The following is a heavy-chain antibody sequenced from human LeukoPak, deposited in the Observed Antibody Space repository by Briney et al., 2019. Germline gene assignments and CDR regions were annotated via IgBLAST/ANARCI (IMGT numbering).Heavy chain of an antibody. J-gene: IGHJ1*01. CDR1: GFTFDDYA. Sequence: GGSLRLSCAASGFTFDDYAMHWVRHAPGKGLEWVSGISWNSGSIVYADCVKGRFTISRDNAKNSLYLQMNSLRAEDTALYYCAKDRGPGRWGSGWYTLEFGYFQHWGQGTLVTVSS. CDR2: ISWNSGSI. CDR3: AKDRGPGRWGSGWYTLEFGYFQH. V-gene: IGHV3-9*01. D-gene: IGHD6-19*01.